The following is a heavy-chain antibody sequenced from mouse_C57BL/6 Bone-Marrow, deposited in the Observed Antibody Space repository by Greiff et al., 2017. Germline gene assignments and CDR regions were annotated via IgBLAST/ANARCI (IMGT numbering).Heavy chain of an antibody. CDR1: GYSFTDYN. D-gene: IGHD4-1*02. CDR2: INPNDGTT. Sequence: VQLQQSGPELVKPGASVKISCKASGYSFTDYNMNWVKQSNGKSLEWIGVINPNDGTTSYNQKFKGKATLTVDHSSSPAYMQLNSLTSEDSAVYYCEREGNWGSYFDYWGQGTTLTVSS. V-gene: IGHV1-39*01. CDR3: EREGNWGSYFDY. J-gene: IGHJ2*01.